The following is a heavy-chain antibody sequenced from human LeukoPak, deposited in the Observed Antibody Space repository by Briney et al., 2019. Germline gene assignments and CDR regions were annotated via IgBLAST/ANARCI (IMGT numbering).Heavy chain of an antibody. V-gene: IGHV4-39*01. D-gene: IGHD1-26*01. CDR1: GGSISSSSYY. CDR3: ARQGSGNYLSPVNY. CDR2: MYYSGST. J-gene: IGHJ4*02. Sequence: SETLSLTCTVSGGSISSSSYYWGWIRQPPGKGLEWIGSMYYSGSTYYNPSLKSRVTISVDTSKNQFSLKLSYVTAADTAVYYCARQGSGNYLSPVNYWGQGTLVTVSS.